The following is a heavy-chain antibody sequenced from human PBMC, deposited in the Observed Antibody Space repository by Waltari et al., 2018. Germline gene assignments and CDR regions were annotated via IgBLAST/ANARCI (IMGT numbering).Heavy chain of an antibody. CDR3: AKARAPWMGVYGTGGFDY. V-gene: IGHV3-9*03. CDR1: GFTFDDYD. D-gene: IGHD3-16*01. CDR2: ISWKSGSI. Sequence: EVQLVESGGGVVQPGRSLRLSCAASGFTFDDYDMHWVRQAPGKGREWVSGISWKSGSIGYADSVKGRFTISRDNAKNSLYLQMNSLRAEDMALYYCAKARAPWMGVYGTGGFDYWGQGTLVTVSS. J-gene: IGHJ4*02.